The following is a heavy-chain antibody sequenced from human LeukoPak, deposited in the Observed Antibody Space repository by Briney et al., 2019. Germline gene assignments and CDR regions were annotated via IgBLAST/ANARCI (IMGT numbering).Heavy chain of an antibody. CDR3: TRSGYCSGGSCYSDFDH. Sequence: GGSLRLSCAASGFTFSRYGMHGVRQAPGKGLEWVAFIWYDGSNKYYADSVKGRFTISRDNSKNTLYLQMNSLRAEDTAVYYWTRSGYCSGGSCYSDFDHWGQGTLVTVSS. V-gene: IGHV3-33*01. CDR1: GFTFSRYG. J-gene: IGHJ4*02. CDR2: IWYDGSNK. D-gene: IGHD2-15*01.